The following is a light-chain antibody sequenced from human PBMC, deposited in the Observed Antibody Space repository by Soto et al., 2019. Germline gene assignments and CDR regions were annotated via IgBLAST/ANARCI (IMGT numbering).Light chain of an antibody. V-gene: IGLV2-14*01. Sequence: QSVLTQPSSVSGSPGQSITISCTGTISDVGGYNYVSWYQQHPGKASKLMIYEVSNRPSGVSNRFSGSKSGNTASLTISGLQAEDEADYYCSSYTSSSSYVFGTGTKVNVL. CDR3: SSYTSSSSYV. CDR2: EVS. CDR1: ISDVGGYNY. J-gene: IGLJ1*01.